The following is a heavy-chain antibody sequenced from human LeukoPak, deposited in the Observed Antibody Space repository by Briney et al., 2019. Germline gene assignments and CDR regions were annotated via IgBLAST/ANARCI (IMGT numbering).Heavy chain of an antibody. CDR3: AKAGDNSGYYPAFYHYMDV. V-gene: IGHV3-33*06. Sequence: SGRSLRLSCAASGFTFNSNGMHWVRQAPGKGLEGVALIWYDGSNKYYADSVKGRFTISRDNSKNTLYLQMNSLRAQDTAVYYCAKAGDNSGYYPAFYHYMDVWGRGTTVTVSS. D-gene: IGHD3-22*01. J-gene: IGHJ6*03. CDR2: IWYDGSNK. CDR1: GFTFNSNG.